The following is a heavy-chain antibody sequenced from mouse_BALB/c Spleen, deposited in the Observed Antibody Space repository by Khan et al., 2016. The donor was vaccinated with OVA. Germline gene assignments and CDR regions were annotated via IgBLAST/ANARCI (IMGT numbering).Heavy chain of an antibody. CDR1: GYSITSDYA. D-gene: IGHD1-1*01. Sequence: EVELVESGPGLVKPSQSLSLTCTVTGYSITSDYAWNWIRQFPGNKLEWMGYISYSGCTSYNPSLKSRISITRDTSKNQFFLQLNSVTTEDTATYYCARSVTITTVVATDFDYWGQGTTLTVSS. J-gene: IGHJ2*01. V-gene: IGHV3-2*02. CDR2: ISYSGCT. CDR3: ARSVTITTVVATDFDY.